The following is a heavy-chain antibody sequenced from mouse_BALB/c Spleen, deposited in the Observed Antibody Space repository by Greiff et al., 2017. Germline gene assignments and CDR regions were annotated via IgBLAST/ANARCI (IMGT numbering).Heavy chain of an antibody. CDR3: ARKDLYDGYPFAY. V-gene: IGHV1S29*02. J-gene: IGHJ3*01. Sequence: VQLQQSGPELVKPGASVKISCKASGYTFTDYNMHWVKQSHGKSLEWIGYIYPYNGGTGYNQKFKSKATLTVDNSSSTAYMELRSLTSEDSAVYYCARKDLYDGYPFAYWGQGTLVTVSA. CDR2: IYPYNGGT. CDR1: GYTFTDYN. D-gene: IGHD2-3*01.